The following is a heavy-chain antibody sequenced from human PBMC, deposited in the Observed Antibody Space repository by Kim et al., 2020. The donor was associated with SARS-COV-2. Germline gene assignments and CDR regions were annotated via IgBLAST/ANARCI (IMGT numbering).Heavy chain of an antibody. CDR2: IIPIFGTA. CDR3: ARESTTYYYDSSGYYHLDY. J-gene: IGHJ4*02. Sequence: SVKVSCKASGGTFSSYAISWVRQAPGQGLEWMGGIIPIFGTANYAQKFQGRVTITADESTSTAYMELSSLRSEDTAVYYCARESTTYYYDSSGYYHLDYWGQGTLVTVSS. CDR1: GGTFSSYA. V-gene: IGHV1-69*13. D-gene: IGHD3-22*01.